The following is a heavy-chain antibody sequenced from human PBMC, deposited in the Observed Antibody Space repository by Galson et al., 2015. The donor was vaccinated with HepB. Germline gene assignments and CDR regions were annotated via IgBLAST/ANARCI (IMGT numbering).Heavy chain of an antibody. Sequence: SLRLSCAASGFTFSRYWMNWVRQAPGKGLEWVANIKEDGSEKHYMDSVKGRFTIPRDNARNSLYLHMNSLRAEDTAVYYCAGGVYCGSWGQGTLVTVSS. CDR3: AGGVYCGS. CDR1: GFTFSRYW. CDR2: IKEDGSEK. J-gene: IGHJ4*02. D-gene: IGHD1-26*01. V-gene: IGHV3-7*01.